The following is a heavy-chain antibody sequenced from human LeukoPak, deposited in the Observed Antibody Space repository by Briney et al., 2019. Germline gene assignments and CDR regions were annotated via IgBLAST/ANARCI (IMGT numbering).Heavy chain of an antibody. CDR3: ARDGWAEVSIAAAGMFNY. Sequence: SVKVSCKAPGGTFSSYAISWVRQAPEQGLEWMGGIIPIFGTANYAQKFQGRVTITADESTSTAYMELSSLRSEDTAVYYCARDGWAEVSIAAAGMFNYWGQGTLVTVSS. CDR2: IIPIFGTA. V-gene: IGHV1-69*13. D-gene: IGHD6-13*01. J-gene: IGHJ4*02. CDR1: GGTFSSYA.